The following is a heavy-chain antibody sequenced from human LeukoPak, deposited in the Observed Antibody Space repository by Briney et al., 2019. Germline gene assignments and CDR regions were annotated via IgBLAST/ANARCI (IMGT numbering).Heavy chain of an antibody. CDR2: IYYSGST. D-gene: IGHD3-10*01. Sequence: SETLSLTCSVSGVSITTSYWSWIRQPPGKGLEWIGHIYYSGSTNYNPSLKSRVTISVDTSKKQFSLKLNSVTAADTAVYYCARGITRNYMDVWGKGTTVTVSS. CDR3: ARGITRNYMDV. V-gene: IGHV4-59*01. CDR1: GVSITTSY. J-gene: IGHJ6*03.